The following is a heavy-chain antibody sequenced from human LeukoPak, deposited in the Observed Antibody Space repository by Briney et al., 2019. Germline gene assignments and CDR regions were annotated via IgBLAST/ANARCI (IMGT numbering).Heavy chain of an antibody. J-gene: IGHJ1*01. CDR1: GFTFSSYG. Sequence: GGSLRLSCAASGFTFSSYGMHWVRQAXXXXXXXXAVISYDGSNKYYADSVKGRFTISRDNSKNTLYLQMNSLRAEDTAVYYCAKEASSGWYAEYFQHWGQGTLVTVSS. CDR3: AKEASSGWYAEYFQH. V-gene: IGHV3-30*18. CDR2: ISYDGSNK. D-gene: IGHD6-19*01.